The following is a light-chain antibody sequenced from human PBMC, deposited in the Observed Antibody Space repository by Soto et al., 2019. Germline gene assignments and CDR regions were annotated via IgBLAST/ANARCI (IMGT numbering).Light chain of an antibody. J-gene: IGKJ1*01. CDR1: QDINKN. CDR3: QQYNSYWT. Sequence: DIQMTQSPSSLSASVGDRVTITCQASQDINKNLIWYQQKPGKAPELLIYAASTLQSGVPSRFSGSGSGTEFTLTISSLQPDDFATYYCQQYNSYWTFGQGTKVDIK. CDR2: AAS. V-gene: IGKV1-16*01.